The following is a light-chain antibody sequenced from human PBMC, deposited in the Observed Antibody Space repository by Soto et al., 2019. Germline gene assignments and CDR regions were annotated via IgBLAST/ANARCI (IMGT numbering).Light chain of an antibody. V-gene: IGLV2-14*01. CDR1: SSDVGGYNY. Sequence: QSVLTQPASVSGSPGQSITISCTGTSSDVGGYNYVSWYQQHPGKAPKLMIYDVSNRRSGGSSRFSGSKSGNTTPLTISGIQAEDGADYYSSSYTSSSTPAVFGARTKRTGL. J-gene: IGLJ2*01. CDR3: SSYTSSSTPAV. CDR2: DVS.